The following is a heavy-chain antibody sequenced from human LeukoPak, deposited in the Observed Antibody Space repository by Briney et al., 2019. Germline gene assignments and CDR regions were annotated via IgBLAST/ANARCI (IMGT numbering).Heavy chain of an antibody. J-gene: IGHJ6*02. CDR2: IYYSGST. CDR3: ARHRMAYCSSTSCSATYGMDV. D-gene: IGHD2-2*01. V-gene: IGHV4-30-4*01. Sequence: SETLSLTCTVSGGSISSGDYYWSWIRQPPGKGLEWIGYIYYSGSTYYNPSLKSRVTISVDTSKNQFSLKLSPVTAADTAVYYCARHRMAYCSSTSCSATYGMDVWGQGTTVTVSS. CDR1: GGSISSGDYY.